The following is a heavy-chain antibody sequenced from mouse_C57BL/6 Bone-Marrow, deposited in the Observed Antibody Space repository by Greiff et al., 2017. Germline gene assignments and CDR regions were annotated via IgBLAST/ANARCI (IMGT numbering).Heavy chain of an antibody. D-gene: IGHD2-12*01. CDR2: INSDGGST. V-gene: IGHV5-2*01. CDR3: ARQSTIPTSKDY. Sequence: DVQLVESGGGLVQPGESLKLSCESNEYEFPSHDMSWVRKTPEKRLELVAAINSDGGSTYYPDTMERRFIISRGNTKKTLYLQMSSLRSEDTALYYCARQSTIPTSKDYWGQGTTLTVSS. CDR1: EYEFPSHD. J-gene: IGHJ2*01.